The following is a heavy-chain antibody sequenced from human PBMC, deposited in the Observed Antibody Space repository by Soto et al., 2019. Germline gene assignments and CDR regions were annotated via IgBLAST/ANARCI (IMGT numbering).Heavy chain of an antibody. J-gene: IGHJ4*02. CDR3: AKSYGPDY. D-gene: IGHD3-10*01. CDR1: GFTFSSYG. V-gene: IGHV3-30*18. CDR2: ISYDGSNK. Sequence: QVQLVESGGGVVQPGRSLRLSCAASGFTFSSYGMHWVRQAPGKGLEWVAVISYDGSNKYYADSVKGRFTISRDNSKNTLYLQMNSPRAEDTAVYYCAKSYGPDYWGQGTLVTVSS.